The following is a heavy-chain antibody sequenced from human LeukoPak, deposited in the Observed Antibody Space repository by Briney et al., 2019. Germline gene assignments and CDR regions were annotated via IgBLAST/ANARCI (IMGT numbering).Heavy chain of an antibody. CDR2: IYYSGST. Sequence: SETLSLTCTVSGGSFSSSPYYWAWIRQPPGKGLEWIGSIYYSGSTYYNPSLKSRVTIPVDTSKNQFSLKLSSVTAADTAVYYCASLTRYCSGGSCYYFDYWGQGTLVTVSS. J-gene: IGHJ4*02. V-gene: IGHV4-39*01. CDR3: ASLTRYCSGGSCYYFDY. D-gene: IGHD2-15*01. CDR1: GGSFSSSPYY.